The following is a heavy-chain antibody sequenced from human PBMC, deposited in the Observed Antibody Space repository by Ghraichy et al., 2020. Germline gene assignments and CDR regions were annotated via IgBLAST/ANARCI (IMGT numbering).Heavy chain of an antibody. V-gene: IGHV3-7*03. D-gene: IGHD6-25*01. Sequence: GGSLRLSCAASGFSFSNSWMSWVRQAPGKRLEWVANIKQDGSEKYYVDSVKGRFTISRDNAKNSLYLQMNSLRAEDTAVYYCSTQRYSSGRPFDYWGQGTLVTGSS. CDR2: IKQDGSEK. J-gene: IGHJ4*02. CDR1: GFSFSNSW. CDR3: STQRYSSGRPFDY.